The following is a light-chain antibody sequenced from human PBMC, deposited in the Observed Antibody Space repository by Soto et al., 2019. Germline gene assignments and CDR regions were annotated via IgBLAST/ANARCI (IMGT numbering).Light chain of an antibody. Sequence: QSALTQPASVSGSPGQSITISCTGTSSDVGSYNLVSWYQQHADKAPKLMIYDVSKRPSGISNRFSGSKSGSTASLTISGLQAEDEAEYYCCSYAGSTTSWVFGGGTKVTVL. J-gene: IGLJ3*02. V-gene: IGLV2-23*02. CDR3: CSYAGSTTSWV. CDR2: DVS. CDR1: SSDVGSYNL.